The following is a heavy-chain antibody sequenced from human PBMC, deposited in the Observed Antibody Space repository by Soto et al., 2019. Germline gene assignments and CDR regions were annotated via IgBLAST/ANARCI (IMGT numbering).Heavy chain of an antibody. CDR1: GGSVSSSSYY. CDR2: GYYTGST. CDR3: ARVRNPDYFDWLLHSYFDY. Sequence: PSETLSLTCSVSGGSVSSSSYYWTWIRQPPGKGLEWIGYGYYTGSTNYNPSLRSRVTISVDMSKNQFSLKLSSVNAADTAVYYCARVRNPDYFDWLLHSYFDYWGQGTLVTVSS. V-gene: IGHV4-61*01. D-gene: IGHD3-9*01. J-gene: IGHJ4*02.